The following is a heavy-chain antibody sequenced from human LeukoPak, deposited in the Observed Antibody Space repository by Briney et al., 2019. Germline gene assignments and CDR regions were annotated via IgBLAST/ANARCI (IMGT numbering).Heavy chain of an antibody. J-gene: IGHJ4*02. CDR1: GFTSSDVW. D-gene: IGHD3-16*01. Sequence: PGGSLRLSCAVSGFTSSDVWMTWVRQAPGKGLEWVGRIRSKVDDGTADYAMSVRGRFSISRDDSKNIVYLQMNSLKTEDTAVYYCTRDFNYANDWGQGTLVIVSS. CDR3: TRDFNYAND. CDR2: IRSKVDDGTA. V-gene: IGHV3-15*01.